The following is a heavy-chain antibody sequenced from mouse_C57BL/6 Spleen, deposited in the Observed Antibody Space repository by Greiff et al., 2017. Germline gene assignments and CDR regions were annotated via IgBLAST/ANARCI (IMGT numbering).Heavy chain of an antibody. D-gene: IGHD1-1*01. Sequence: QVQLKQPGAELVKPGASVQMSCKASGYTFTSSWITWVKQRPGQGLEWIGDIYPGSGSTNYNEKFKSKATLTVDTSSSTAYMQLSSLTSEDSAVYYCARDAYSSGAYWGQGTLVTVSA. CDR1: GYTFTSSW. V-gene: IGHV1-55*01. J-gene: IGHJ3*01. CDR3: ARDAYSSGAY. CDR2: IYPGSGST.